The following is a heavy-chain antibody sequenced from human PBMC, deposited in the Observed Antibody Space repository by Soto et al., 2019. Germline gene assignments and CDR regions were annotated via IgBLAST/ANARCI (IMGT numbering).Heavy chain of an antibody. Sequence: SGPTLVNPTQTLTLTCTFSGFSLSTSGVGVGWIRQPPGKALEGLALIYWDDDKRYSPSLKSRLTITKDTSKNQVVLTMTNMDPVDTATYYCAHAAWGGIAVAGSYFDFWGQGTLGTVSS. CDR3: AHAAWGGIAVAGSYFDF. V-gene: IGHV2-5*02. CDR2: IYWDDDK. CDR1: GFSLSTSGVG. J-gene: IGHJ4*02. D-gene: IGHD6-19*01.